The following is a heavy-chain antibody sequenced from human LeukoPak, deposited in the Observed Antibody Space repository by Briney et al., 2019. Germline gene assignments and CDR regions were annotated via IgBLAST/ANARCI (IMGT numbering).Heavy chain of an antibody. D-gene: IGHD1-26*01. Sequence: SETLSLTCTVSGDLISRIEYYWGWVRQSPVRGLEWLGHIYHTGTTLYSPHLNNRLTLSVDSSKNQFSLTLKSVTATDTAVYYCASVSVWELATHPGGSFDYWGRGILVTVSS. CDR1: GDLISRIEYY. J-gene: IGHJ4*02. CDR2: IYHTGTT. CDR3: ASVSVWELATHPGGSFDY. V-gene: IGHV4-30-4*01.